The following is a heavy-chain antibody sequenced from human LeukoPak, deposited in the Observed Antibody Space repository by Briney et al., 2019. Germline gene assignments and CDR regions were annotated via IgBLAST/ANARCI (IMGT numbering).Heavy chain of an antibody. V-gene: IGHV3-33*01. Sequence: SCKASGYTFTGYYMHWVRQAPGKVLEWVAVIWYDGSNKYYADSVKGRFTISRDNSKNTLYLQMNSLRAEETAVYYCARAGYHYDSTVDYWGQETLVTVSS. CDR1: GYTFTGYY. J-gene: IGHJ4*02. CDR2: IWYDGSNK. D-gene: IGHD3-22*01. CDR3: ARAGYHYDSTVDY.